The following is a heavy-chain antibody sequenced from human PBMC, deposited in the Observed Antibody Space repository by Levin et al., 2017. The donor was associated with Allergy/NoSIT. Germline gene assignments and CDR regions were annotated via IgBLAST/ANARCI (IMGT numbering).Heavy chain of an antibody. CDR1: GGSISSYY. CDR2: IYYSGST. V-gene: IGHV4-59*01. CDR3: ARGGSEGYGDYFFDY. J-gene: IGHJ4*02. D-gene: IGHD4-17*01. Sequence: KSSETLSLTCTVSGGSISSYYWSWIRQPPGKGLEWIGYIYYSGSTNYNPSLKSRVTISVDTSKNQFSLKLSSVTAADTAVYYCARGGSEGYGDYFFDYWGQGTLVTVSS.